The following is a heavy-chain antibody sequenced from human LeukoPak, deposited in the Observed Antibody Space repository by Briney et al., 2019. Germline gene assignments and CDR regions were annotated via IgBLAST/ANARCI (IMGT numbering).Heavy chain of an antibody. V-gene: IGHV4-59*01. CDR1: GGSINTYY. D-gene: IGHD1-26*01. J-gene: IGHJ4*02. CDR2: IYYSGST. CDR3: ARAHSGSYTKGYHFDS. Sequence: PSETLSLTCTVSGGSINTYYWTWIRQPPGKGLEWIGYIYYSGSTNYNPSLKSRVTKSVDMSKNQFSLKLNSVTAADTAVYYCARAHSGSYTKGYHFDSWGQGTLVTVSS.